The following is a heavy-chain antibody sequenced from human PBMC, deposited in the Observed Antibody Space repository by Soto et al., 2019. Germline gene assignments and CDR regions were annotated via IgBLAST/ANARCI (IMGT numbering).Heavy chain of an antibody. CDR2: IKQDGSEK. J-gene: IGHJ4*02. D-gene: IGHD6-19*01. Sequence: EVQLVESGGGLVQPGGSLRLSCAASGFTFSSYWMSWVRQAPGKGLEWVANIKQDGSEKYYVDSVKGRFTISRDNAKNSLYLQMNSLRAEDTAVYYCARDTASTIAVAGIPDYWGQGTLVTVSS. CDR3: ARDTASTIAVAGIPDY. CDR1: GFTFSSYW. V-gene: IGHV3-7*05.